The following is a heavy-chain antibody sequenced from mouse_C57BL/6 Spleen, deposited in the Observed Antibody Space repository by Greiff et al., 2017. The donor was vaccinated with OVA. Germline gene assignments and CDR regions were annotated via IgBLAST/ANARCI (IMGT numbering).Heavy chain of an antibody. CDR3: ARKDFDV. Sequence: QVQLQQPGAELVKPGASVKLSCKASGYTFTSYWMQWVKQRPGQGLEWIGAIDPSDSYTNYNQKFKGKATLTVDTSSSTAYMQLSSLTSEDSAVYYCARKDFDVWGTGTTVTVSS. CDR2: IDPSDSYT. J-gene: IGHJ1*03. CDR1: GYTFTSYW. V-gene: IGHV1-50*01.